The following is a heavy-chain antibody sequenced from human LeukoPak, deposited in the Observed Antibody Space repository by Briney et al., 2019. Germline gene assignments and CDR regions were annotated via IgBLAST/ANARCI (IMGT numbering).Heavy chain of an antibody. CDR1: GGSISSYY. D-gene: IGHD6-19*01. J-gene: IGHJ4*02. CDR3: ARSKEVAVAGIDY. CDR2: IYYSGST. Sequence: PSETLSLTCTVSGGSISSYYWSWIRQPPGMGLEWIGYIYYSGSTNYNPSLKSRVTISVDTSKNQFSLKLSSVTAADTAVYYCARSKEVAVAGIDYWGQGTLVTVSS. V-gene: IGHV4-59*01.